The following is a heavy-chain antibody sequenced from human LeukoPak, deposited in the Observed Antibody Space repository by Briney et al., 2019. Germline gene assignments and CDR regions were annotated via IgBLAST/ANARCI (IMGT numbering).Heavy chain of an antibody. CDR2: ISSSSSYI. CDR3: ASPGSGYGYAIAFDI. V-gene: IGHV3-21*01. CDR1: GFTFSSYS. D-gene: IGHD5-18*01. Sequence: GGSLRLSCAASGFTFSSYSMNWVRQAPGKGLEWVSSISSSSSYIYYADSVKGRFTISRDNAKNSLYLQMNCLRAEDTAVYYCASPGSGYGYAIAFDIWGKGKMVTVSS. J-gene: IGHJ3*02.